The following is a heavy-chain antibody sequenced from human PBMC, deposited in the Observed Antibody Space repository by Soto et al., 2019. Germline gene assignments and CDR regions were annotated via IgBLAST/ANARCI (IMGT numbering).Heavy chain of an antibody. CDR2: IYYSGST. V-gene: IGHV4-31*03. CDR3: ARGPLTIFGVALRGWFDP. D-gene: IGHD3-3*01. Sequence: SETLSLTCTVSVGSISSGGYYWSWIRQHPGKGLEWIGYIYYSGSTYYNPSLKSRVTISVDTSKNQFSLKLSSVTAVDTAVYNCARGPLTIFGVALRGWFDPWGQGTLVTVSS. J-gene: IGHJ5*02. CDR1: VGSISSGGYY.